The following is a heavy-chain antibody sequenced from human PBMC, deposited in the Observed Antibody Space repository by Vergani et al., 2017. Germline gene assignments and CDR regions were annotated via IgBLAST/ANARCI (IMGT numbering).Heavy chain of an antibody. V-gene: IGHV3-53*01. CDR3: AREGWELPYFDY. CDR1: GFTVSSTY. CDR2: SYSGGST. D-gene: IGHD1-26*01. J-gene: IGHJ4*02. Sequence: EVQLVESGGGLIQPGGSLRLSCAASGFTVSSTYMSWVRQAPGKGLEWVSVSYSGGSTYYADSVKGRFTISRDNSKNTLYLQMNSLRAEDTAVYYCAREGWELPYFDYWGQGTLVTVSS.